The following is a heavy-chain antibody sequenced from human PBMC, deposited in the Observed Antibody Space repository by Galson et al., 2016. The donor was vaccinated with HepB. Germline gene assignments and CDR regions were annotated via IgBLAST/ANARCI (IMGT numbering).Heavy chain of an antibody. Sequence: SLRLSCAVSGFSVSQNYMTWVRQAPGKGLEWLSVIYSGNNAYYADSVKGRFTISRDNFRNTLRLQINSLRAEDTAVYYCARAGSRVGFYLRFGFFDSWGQGTLVTVSS. CDR2: IYSGNNA. CDR3: ARAGSRVGFYLRFGFFDS. CDR1: GFSVSQNY. V-gene: IGHV3-53*01. J-gene: IGHJ4*02. D-gene: IGHD3-10*01.